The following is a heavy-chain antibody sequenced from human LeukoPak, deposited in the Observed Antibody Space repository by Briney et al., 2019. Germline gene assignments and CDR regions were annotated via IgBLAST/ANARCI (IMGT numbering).Heavy chain of an antibody. J-gene: IGHJ3*02. CDR1: GDSISSNYW. CDR2: IFHTEST. Sequence: SETLSLTCTVSGDSISSNYWWTWVRQPPGKGLEWIGEIFHTESTNYNPSLKSRVTISVDKSTNLFSLNLTSVSAADTAVYYCARDVFPYYGLLPGPNEAFDIWGQGTRVTVSS. CDR3: ARDVFPYYGLLPGPNEAFDI. V-gene: IGHV4-4*02. D-gene: IGHD3-9*01.